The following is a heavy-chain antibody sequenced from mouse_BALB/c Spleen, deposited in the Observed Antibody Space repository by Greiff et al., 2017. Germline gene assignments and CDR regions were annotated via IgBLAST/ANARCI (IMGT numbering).Heavy chain of an antibody. J-gene: IGHJ4*01. D-gene: IGHD2-1*01. CDR3: AREDGKGAMDY. Sequence: EVQLVESGPGLVKPSQSLSLTCSVTGYSITSGYYWNWIRQFPGNKLEWMGYISYDGSNNYNPSLKNRISITRDTSKNQFFLKLNSVTTEDTATYYCAREDGKGAMDYWGQGTSVTVSS. V-gene: IGHV3-6*02. CDR1: GYSITSGYY. CDR2: ISYDGSN.